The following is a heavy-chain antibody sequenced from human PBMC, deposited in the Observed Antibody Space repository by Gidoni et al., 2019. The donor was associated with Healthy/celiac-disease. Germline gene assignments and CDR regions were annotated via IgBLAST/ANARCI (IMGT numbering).Heavy chain of an antibody. V-gene: IGHV3-30-3*01. CDR1: GFPFSSYA. Sequence: QVQLVESGGGVVQPGRSLRLSCAASGFPFSSYAMHWVRQAPGKGLEWVAVISYDGSNKYYADSVKGRFTISRDNSKNTLYLQMNSLRAEDTAVYYCARVFDSSGYYYRLTELVDYWGQGTLVTVSS. CDR2: ISYDGSNK. D-gene: IGHD3-22*01. J-gene: IGHJ4*02. CDR3: ARVFDSSGYYYRLTELVDY.